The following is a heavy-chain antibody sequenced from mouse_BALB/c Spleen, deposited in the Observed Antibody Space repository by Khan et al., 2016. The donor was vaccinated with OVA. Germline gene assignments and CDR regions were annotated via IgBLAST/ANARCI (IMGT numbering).Heavy chain of an antibody. D-gene: IGHD2-4*01. Sequence: VKLEESGPGLVAPSQSLSITCTVSGFSLSNYGIHWVRQPPGKGLEWLGVIWTGGITNYNSALMSRLSISKDNSKSQVFLKMNRLQTDDTAIYYCARSYDYDVGGFAYWGQGTLVTVSA. CDR1: GFSLSNYG. J-gene: IGHJ3*01. V-gene: IGHV2-9*02. CDR2: IWTGGIT. CDR3: ARSYDYDVGGFAY.